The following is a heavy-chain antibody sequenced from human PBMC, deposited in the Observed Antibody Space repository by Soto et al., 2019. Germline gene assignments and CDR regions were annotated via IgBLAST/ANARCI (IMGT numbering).Heavy chain of an antibody. D-gene: IGHD2-21*02. CDR2: IYWDDDE. J-gene: IGHJ4*02. CDR1: GFSLTTRDVG. CDR3: VRASGGGNSAYFAY. Sequence: QITLEESGPTLVKPTQTLPLTCAFSGFSLTTRDVGVGWIRQPPGKALEWLALIYWDDDERYSTSLKSRLTITKDTSKNQVVLTMTNMDPVDTATYYCVRASGGGNSAYFAYWGQGTLVTVSS. V-gene: IGHV2-5*02.